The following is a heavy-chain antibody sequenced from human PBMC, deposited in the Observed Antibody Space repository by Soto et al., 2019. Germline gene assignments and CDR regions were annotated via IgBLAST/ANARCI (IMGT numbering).Heavy chain of an antibody. CDR2: IGGSGTST. CDR1: GFTFISYA. Sequence: EVQLLESGGGLEQPGGSLRLSCAASGFTFISYAMNWVRQAPGKGLEWVSGIGGSGTSTNYADSVKGRFIISRDNSKNTLYLQMNSLRAEDTAVYYCAKDIRSYYSGMDVWGQGTTVTVSS. D-gene: IGHD6-6*01. CDR3: AKDIRSYYSGMDV. J-gene: IGHJ6*02. V-gene: IGHV3-23*01.